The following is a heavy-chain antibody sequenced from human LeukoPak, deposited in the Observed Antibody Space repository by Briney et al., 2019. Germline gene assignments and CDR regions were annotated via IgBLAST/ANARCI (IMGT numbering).Heavy chain of an antibody. Sequence: GGSLRLSCAASGFTFSSYPMTWVRQAPGKGLEWVSGISGTSGSTYYADSVKGRFTISRDNSNNTLYLLMNSLRAADTAVYYCANATSGWSPPDYWGQGTLVTVSS. J-gene: IGHJ4*02. CDR3: ANATSGWSPPDY. V-gene: IGHV3-23*01. CDR2: ISGTSGST. D-gene: IGHD6-19*01. CDR1: GFTFSSYP.